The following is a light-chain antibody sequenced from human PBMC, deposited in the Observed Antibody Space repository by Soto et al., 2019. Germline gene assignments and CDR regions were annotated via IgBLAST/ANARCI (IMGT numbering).Light chain of an antibody. V-gene: IGLV1-44*01. J-gene: IGLJ1*01. CDR2: SNN. CDR1: SSNIGSNT. Sequence: QSVLTQPPSASGTPGQRVTISCSGSSSNIGSNTVNWYQQLPGTAPKLLIYSNNQRPSGVPDRFSGSKSGTSASLAISGLQSDDEAEYYCAAWDDSLSGFYIFGGGTKLTVL. CDR3: AAWDDSLSGFYI.